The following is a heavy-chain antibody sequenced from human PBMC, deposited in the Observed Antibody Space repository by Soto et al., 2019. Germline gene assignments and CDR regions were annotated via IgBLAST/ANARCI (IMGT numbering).Heavy chain of an antibody. D-gene: IGHD1-26*01. CDR3: ARDSTRAYSGIYYSHTVAFEI. J-gene: IGHJ3*02. CDR1: GYAFTSYA. CDR2: ISTYNIDT. V-gene: IGHV1-18*01. Sequence: QVQLVQSGAEVKKPGASVKVSCTASGYAFTSYAISWVRQAPGQGLEWMGWISTYNIDTNYAQKLQGRLTMTTDTFTSTAYRELRGLTAYETAVYYCARDSTRAYSGIYYSHTVAFEILGEGAMGTVAS.